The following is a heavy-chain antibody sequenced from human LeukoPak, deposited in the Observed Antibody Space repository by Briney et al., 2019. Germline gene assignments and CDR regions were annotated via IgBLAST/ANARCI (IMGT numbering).Heavy chain of an antibody. D-gene: IGHD1-26*01. V-gene: IGHV3-33*08. Sequence: GGSLRLSCAASGFTFSSYGMHWVRQAPGKGLEWVAVIWYDGSNKYYADSVKGRFTISRDNSKNTLYLQMNSLRAEDTAVYYCARDSEDRRWDLPRFDYWGQGTLVTVSS. CDR1: GFTFSSYG. CDR2: IWYDGSNK. J-gene: IGHJ4*02. CDR3: ARDSEDRRWDLPRFDY.